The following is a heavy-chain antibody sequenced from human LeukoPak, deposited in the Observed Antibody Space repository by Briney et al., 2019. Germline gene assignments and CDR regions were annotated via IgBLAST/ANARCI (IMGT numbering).Heavy chain of an antibody. V-gene: IGHV4-59*08. CDR2: IYYSGST. Sequence: SETLSLTCTASGGSISSYYWSWIRQPPGKGLEWIGYIYYSGSTNYNPSLKSRVTISVDTSKNQFSLKLSSVTAADTAVYYCARRGYGSGENFDYWGQGTLVTVSS. CDR1: GGSISSYY. CDR3: ARRGYGSGENFDY. D-gene: IGHD3-10*01. J-gene: IGHJ4*02.